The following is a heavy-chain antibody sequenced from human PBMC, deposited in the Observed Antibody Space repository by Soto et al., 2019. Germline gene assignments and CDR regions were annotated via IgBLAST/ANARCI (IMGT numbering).Heavy chain of an antibody. D-gene: IGHD4-4*01. J-gene: IGHJ5*02. CDR2: IYYSGST. V-gene: IGHV4-59*08. Sequence: PSETLSLTCTVSGGSISSYYWSWIRQPPGKGLEWIGYIYYSGSTNYNPSLKSRVTISVDTSKNQFSLKLSSLTAADTAVYYCARLTTAWFDPWGQGTLVTVSS. CDR3: ARLTTAWFDP. CDR1: GGSISSYY.